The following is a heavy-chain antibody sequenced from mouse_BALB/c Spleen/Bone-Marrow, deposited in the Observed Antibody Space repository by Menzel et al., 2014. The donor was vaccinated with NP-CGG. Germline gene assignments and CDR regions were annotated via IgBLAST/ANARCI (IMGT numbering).Heavy chain of an antibody. J-gene: IGHJ4*01. CDR2: IDTSDSYT. V-gene: IGHV1-69*01. D-gene: IGHD2-4*01. Sequence: QVQLKQSGAELGMPVASVKMSCKASGYTFTDNWIYWVKQRPGQGLEWIGAIDTSDSYTNYNQKFMGKASLTVDASSSTAYMQVSSLTSDDSAVYYCARGGHDFSLDYWGQGTSVTVSS. CDR1: GYTFTDNW. CDR3: ARGGHDFSLDY.